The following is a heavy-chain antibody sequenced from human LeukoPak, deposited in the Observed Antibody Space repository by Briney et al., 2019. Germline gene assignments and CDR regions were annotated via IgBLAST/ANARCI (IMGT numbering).Heavy chain of an antibody. D-gene: IGHD6-13*01. CDR3: ARVGALSSSWLLY. Sequence: GVLRLSCAASGFTFSSYEMNWVRQAPGKGLEWVSYISSSGSTIYYADSVKGRFTISRDNAKNSLYLQMNSLRAEDTAVYFCARVGALSSSWLLYWGQGTLVTVSS. J-gene: IGHJ4*02. CDR1: GFTFSSYE. CDR2: ISSSGSTI. V-gene: IGHV3-48*03.